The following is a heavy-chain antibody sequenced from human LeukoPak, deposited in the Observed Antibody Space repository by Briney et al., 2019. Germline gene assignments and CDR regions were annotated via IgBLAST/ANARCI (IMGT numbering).Heavy chain of an antibody. CDR2: INHSGST. CDR1: GGSISSYY. D-gene: IGHD4-23*01. J-gene: IGHJ5*02. V-gene: IGHV4-34*01. CDR3: ARLVLGYGGSP. Sequence: SETLSLTCTVSGGSISSYYWSWIRQPPGKGLEWIGEINHSGSTNYNPSLKSRVTISVDTSKNQFSLKLSSVTAADTAVYYCARLVLGYGGSPWGQGTLVTVSS.